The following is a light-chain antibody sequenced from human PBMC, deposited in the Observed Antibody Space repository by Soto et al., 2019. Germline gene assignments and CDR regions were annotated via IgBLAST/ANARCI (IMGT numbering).Light chain of an antibody. J-gene: IGLJ3*02. CDR3: SSYSSSSTLV. CDR2: DVS. CDR1: SSDIGGYND. V-gene: IGLV2-14*03. Sequence: QSALTQPASVSGSPGQSIPISCTGSSSDIGGYNDVSWYQQHPGRAPKLIIYDVSNRPSGVSNRFSGSKSGSTASLTISGLQAEDEADYYCSSYSSSSTLVFGGGTKLTVL.